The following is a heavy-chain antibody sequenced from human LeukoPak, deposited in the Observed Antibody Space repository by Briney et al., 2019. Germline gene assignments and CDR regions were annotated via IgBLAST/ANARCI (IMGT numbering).Heavy chain of an antibody. V-gene: IGHV4-39*07. Sequence: PSETLSLTCTVSGGYISSASYYWGWIRQPPGKGLEWIGIIYNRGSTDYNPSLKSRVTISVDTSKNQFSLKLSSVTAADTAFYYCAREMLNGSGYFDYWGQGTLVTVSS. CDR2: IYNRGST. CDR1: GGYISSASYY. D-gene: IGHD3-3*01. J-gene: IGHJ4*02. CDR3: AREMLNGSGYFDY.